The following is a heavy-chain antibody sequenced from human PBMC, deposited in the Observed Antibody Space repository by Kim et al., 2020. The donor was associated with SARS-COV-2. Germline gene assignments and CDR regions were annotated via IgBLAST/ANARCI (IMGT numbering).Heavy chain of an antibody. CDR3: ARDRRVTIFGVVSNYYYYGMDV. Sequence: GASLRLSCAASGFTVSSNYMSWVRQAPGKGLEWVSVIYSGGSTYYADSVKGRFTISRDNSKNTLYLQMNSLRAEDTAVYYCARDRRVTIFGVVSNYYYYGMDVWGQGTTVTVSS. CDR1: GFTVSSNY. V-gene: IGHV3-66*01. CDR2: IYSGGST. D-gene: IGHD3-3*01. J-gene: IGHJ6*02.